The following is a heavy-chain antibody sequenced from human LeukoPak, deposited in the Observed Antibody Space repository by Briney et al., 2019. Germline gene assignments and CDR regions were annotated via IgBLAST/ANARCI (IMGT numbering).Heavy chain of an antibody. CDR2: INHSGST. J-gene: IGHJ6*03. CDR1: GGSFSGYY. CDR3: ARRGYSYYYYMDV. Sequence: PSETLSLTCAVYGGSFSGYYWSWIRQPPGKGLEWIGEINHSGSTNYNPSLKSRVTISVATSKNQFSLKLSSVTAADTAVYYCARRGYSYYYYMDVWGKGTTVTVAS. V-gene: IGHV4-34*01.